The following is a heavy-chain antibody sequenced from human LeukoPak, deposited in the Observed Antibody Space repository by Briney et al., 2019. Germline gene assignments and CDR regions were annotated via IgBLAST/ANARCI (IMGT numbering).Heavy chain of an antibody. CDR3: ASRSTTVTDDDAFDI. V-gene: IGHV1-2*04. CDR1: GYTFTGYY. J-gene: IGHJ3*02. CDR2: INPNSGGT. Sequence: ASVKVSRKASGYTFTGYYMHWVRQAPGQGLEWMGWINPNSGGTNYAQKFQGWVTMTRDTSISTAYMELSRLRSDDTAVYYCASRSTTVTDDDAFDIWGQGTMVTVSS. D-gene: IGHD4-17*01.